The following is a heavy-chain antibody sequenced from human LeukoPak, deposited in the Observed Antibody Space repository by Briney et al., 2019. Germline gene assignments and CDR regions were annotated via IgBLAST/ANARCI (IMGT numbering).Heavy chain of an antibody. CDR2: IYYSGST. Sequence: SETLSLTCTVSGGSISSGGYYWSWIRQHPGKGLEWIGYIYYSGSTYYNPSLKSRVTISVDTSKNQFSLKLSSVTAADTAVYYCASAIFGVVMNDAFDIWGQGTMVTVSS. CDR1: GGSISSGGYY. V-gene: IGHV4-31*03. CDR3: ASAIFGVVMNDAFDI. J-gene: IGHJ3*02. D-gene: IGHD3-3*01.